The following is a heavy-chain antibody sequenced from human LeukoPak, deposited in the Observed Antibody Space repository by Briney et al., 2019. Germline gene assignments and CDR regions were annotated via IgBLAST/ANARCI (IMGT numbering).Heavy chain of an antibody. CDR2: IRYDGSNK. CDR3: AKDQAALDY. V-gene: IGHV3-30*02. D-gene: IGHD6-13*01. CDR1: GFISSRYS. Sequence: PGGSLRLSCAGSGFISSRYSMNWIRQAPCKGLEWVAFIRYDGSNKYYADSVKGRFTISRDNSKNTLYLQMNSLRAEDTAVYYCAKDQAALDYWGQGTLVTVSS. J-gene: IGHJ4*02.